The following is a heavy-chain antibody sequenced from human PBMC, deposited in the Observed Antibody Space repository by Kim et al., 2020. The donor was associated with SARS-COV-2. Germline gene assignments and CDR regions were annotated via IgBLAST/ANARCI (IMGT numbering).Heavy chain of an antibody. D-gene: IGHD3-9*01. V-gene: IGHV1-46*01. Sequence: PEFRGQVTMTRDTSTTTVYMELNSLKSEDTAIFYCARQYFDILTGSYYFDYWGQGTLVTVSS. CDR3: ARQYFDILTGSYYFDY. J-gene: IGHJ4*02.